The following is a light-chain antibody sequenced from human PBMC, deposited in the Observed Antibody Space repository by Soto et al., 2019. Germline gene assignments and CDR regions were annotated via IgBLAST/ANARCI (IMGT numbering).Light chain of an antibody. J-gene: IGLJ1*01. CDR1: SPQNGSKT. Sequence: QSVVAQPPLTSGAPRAGGTISCSGSSPQNGSKTLNWYQQLPGTAPKLLIYSNNQRPSGVPDRFSGSKSGTSASLAISGLQSEDEADYYCAAWDDSLNGLYAFGTGTKVTVL. CDR3: AAWDDSLNGLYA. V-gene: IGLV1-44*01. CDR2: SNN.